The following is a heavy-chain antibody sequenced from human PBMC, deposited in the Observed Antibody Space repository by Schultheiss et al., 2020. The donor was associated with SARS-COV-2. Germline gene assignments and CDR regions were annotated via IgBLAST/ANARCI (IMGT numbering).Heavy chain of an antibody. D-gene: IGHD6-6*01. J-gene: IGHJ4*02. CDR3: AKGSSDY. V-gene: IGHV4-4*07. Sequence: GSLRLSCTVSGGSISSYYWSWIRQPAGKGLEWIGRIYTSDSTNYNPSLKSRVTISVDTSKNQFSLKLSSVTAADTAVYYCAKGSSDYWGQGTLVTVSS. CDR2: IYTSDST. CDR1: GGSISSYY.